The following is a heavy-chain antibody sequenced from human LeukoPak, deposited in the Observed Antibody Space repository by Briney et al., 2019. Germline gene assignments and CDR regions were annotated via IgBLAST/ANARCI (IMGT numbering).Heavy chain of an antibody. D-gene: IGHD3-10*01. CDR3: ARFRSGTWYFDY. Sequence: PSETLSLTCTVSGGSISSYYWTWIRQPPGKGLEWSGYIHYSGSTYYNPSLKSRVTISVDTSKNQFSLKLSSVTAADTAVYYCARFRSGTWYFDYWGQGTLVTVSS. V-gene: IGHV4-59*06. CDR1: GGSISSYY. CDR2: IHYSGST. J-gene: IGHJ4*02.